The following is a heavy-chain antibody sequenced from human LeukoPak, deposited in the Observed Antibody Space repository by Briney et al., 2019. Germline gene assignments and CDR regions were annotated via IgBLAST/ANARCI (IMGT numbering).Heavy chain of an antibody. J-gene: IGHJ4*02. CDR1: GFTFSNYA. V-gene: IGHV3-23*01. CDR2: ISGSSDT. CDR3: AEERGGSYHPFDF. D-gene: IGHD1-26*01. Sequence: GGSLRLSCAASGFTFSNYAMSWVRRAPGKGLEWVSVISGSSDTYYADSVKGRFTISRDNSKNTLYLQMNSLRADDTAVFYCAEERGGSYHPFDFWGQGTLVTVSS.